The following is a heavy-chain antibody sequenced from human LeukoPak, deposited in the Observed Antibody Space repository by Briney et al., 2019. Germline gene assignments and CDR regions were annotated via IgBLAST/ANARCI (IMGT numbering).Heavy chain of an antibody. CDR1: GFTVSSSY. V-gene: IGHV3-66*01. CDR3: VRDSYGTS. J-gene: IGHJ5*02. Sequence: PGGSLRLSCAVSGFTVSSSYMSWVRQAPGKGLEWVSIIYTGGNTYYADSVKGRFTISRDNSKNTLYLEMNSLRDEDTAVYYCVRDSYGTSWGQGTLVTVSS. D-gene: IGHD3-16*01. CDR2: IYTGGNT.